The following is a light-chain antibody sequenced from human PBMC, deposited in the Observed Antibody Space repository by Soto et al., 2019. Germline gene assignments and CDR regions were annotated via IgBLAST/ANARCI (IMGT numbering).Light chain of an antibody. CDR2: SAS. CDR3: LQYHNLWA. V-gene: IGKV3-15*01. CDR1: QSISDT. Sequence: EIVMTQSPATLSVSPGVRATLSCRASQSISDTLAWYQQKPGQAPRLLIYSASRRATGFPGRFSGSGSGTDFTLTISSLQPEDFTVYSCLQYHNLWAFGQGTKVDIK. J-gene: IGKJ1*01.